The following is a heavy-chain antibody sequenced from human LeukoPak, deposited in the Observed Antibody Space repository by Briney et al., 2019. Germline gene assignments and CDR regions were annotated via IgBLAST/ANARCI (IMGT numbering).Heavy chain of an antibody. Sequence: SVKVSCKASGGTFSSYAISWVRQAPGQGLEWMGRIIPILGIANYAQKFQGRVTITADKSTSTAYMELSSLRSEDTAVYYCARVAYYYDSAGKSLKFFYGMDVWGQGTTVTVSS. J-gene: IGHJ6*02. CDR1: GGTFSSYA. V-gene: IGHV1-69*04. D-gene: IGHD3-22*01. CDR2: IIPILGIA. CDR3: ARVAYYYDSAGKSLKFFYGMDV.